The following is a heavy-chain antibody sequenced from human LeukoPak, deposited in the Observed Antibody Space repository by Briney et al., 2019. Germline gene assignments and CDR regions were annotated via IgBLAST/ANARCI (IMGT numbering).Heavy chain of an antibody. V-gene: IGHV3-23*01. D-gene: IGHD3-22*01. CDR2: ISNNGSYT. CDR3: AKVPDYYDSSGYYYAYYFDY. J-gene: IGHJ4*02. CDR1: GFTFSSSA. Sequence: GGSLRLSCAASGFTFSSSAMSWVRQAPGKGLEWVSAISNNGSYTYYADSVQGRFTISRDNSKNTLYLQMNSLRAEDTAVYYCAKVPDYYDSSGYYYAYYFDYWGQGTLVTVSS.